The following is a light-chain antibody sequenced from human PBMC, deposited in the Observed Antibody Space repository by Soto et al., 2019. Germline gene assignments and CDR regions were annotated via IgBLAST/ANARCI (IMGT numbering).Light chain of an antibody. CDR1: QSVSSY. CDR2: DAS. J-gene: IGKJ4*01. Sequence: LCTSTLSLSPGERATVSSRASQSVSSYLAWYQQEPGQAPRLLIYDASACATGIPARFSVSGCGTDFALTIISLVRACVAFAVFQQLGKWRPQTVGGGTKVDIK. CDR3: QQLGKWRPQT. V-gene: IGKV3-11*01.